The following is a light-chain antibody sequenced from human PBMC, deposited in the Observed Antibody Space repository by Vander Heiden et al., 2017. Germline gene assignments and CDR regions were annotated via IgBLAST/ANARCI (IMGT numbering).Light chain of an antibody. J-gene: IGKJ3*01. CDR1: QSVSSSY. Sequence: EIVLTQSSGTLSLSPGERATLSCRASQSVSSSYLAWYQQKPGQAPRLLIYCASSRATGIPDRFSGSGSGTDFTLTISRLEPEDVAVYYCQQYGSSPRSFGPGTKVDIK. CDR3: QQYGSSPRS. V-gene: IGKV3-20*01. CDR2: CAS.